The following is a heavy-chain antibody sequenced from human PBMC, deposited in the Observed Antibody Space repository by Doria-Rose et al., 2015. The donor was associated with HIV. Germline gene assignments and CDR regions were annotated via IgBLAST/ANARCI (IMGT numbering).Heavy chain of an antibody. CDR1: GVSLSSPGMG. D-gene: IGHD6-13*01. J-gene: IGHJ4*02. V-gene: IGHV2-26*01. CDR3: ARIKSSRWYHKYYFDF. CDR2: IVSDDER. Sequence: QVTLKESGPVLVKPTETLTLTCTVSGVSLSSPGMGVSWIRQPPGKALEWLANIVSDDERSYTTSLKSRLTISRGTSKRQLVLTMTDMDPEDTATYYCARIKSSRWYHKYYFDFWGQGTLVIVSA.